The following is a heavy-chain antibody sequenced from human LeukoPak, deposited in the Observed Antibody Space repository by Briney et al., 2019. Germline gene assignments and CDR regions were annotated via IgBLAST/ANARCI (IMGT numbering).Heavy chain of an antibody. Sequence: ASVKVSCKASGYTFTSYGTSWVRQAPGQGLEWMGWISAYNGNRNYAQKLQGRVTMTADTFTSTAYMELRSLTSDDTAVYYCARDRRQGLRLGDPRFDYWGQGTLVSVSS. D-gene: IGHD3-16*01. CDR3: ARDRRQGLRLGDPRFDY. V-gene: IGHV1-18*01. CDR1: GYTFTSYG. J-gene: IGHJ4*01. CDR2: ISAYNGNR.